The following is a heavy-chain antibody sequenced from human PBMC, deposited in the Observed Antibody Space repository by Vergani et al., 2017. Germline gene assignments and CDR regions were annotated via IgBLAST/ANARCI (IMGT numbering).Heavy chain of an antibody. CDR1: GYTFTSYG. CDR3: AXEGGYYDYAWGPHDAFDI. J-gene: IGHJ3*02. D-gene: IGHD3-16*01. V-gene: IGHV1-18*01. CDR2: ISAYNGNT. Sequence: QVQLVQSGAEVKKPGASVKVSCKASGYTFTSYGISWVRQAPGQGLEWMGWISAYNGNTNYAQKLQGSVTMTTDKSTSTAYMELRSLRSDDTAVYYCAXEGGYYDYAWGPHDAFDIWGQGTMVTVSS.